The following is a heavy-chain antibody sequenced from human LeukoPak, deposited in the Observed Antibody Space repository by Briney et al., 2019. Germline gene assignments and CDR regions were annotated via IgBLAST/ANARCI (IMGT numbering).Heavy chain of an antibody. CDR1: GGSISSYY. CDR2: IYYSGST. V-gene: IGHV4-59*01. CDR3: ARELDYYGSGSPTKGYYFDY. Sequence: SETLSLTCTVSGGSISSYYWSWIRQPPGKGLEWIGYIYYSGSTNYNPSLKSRVTTSVDTSKNQFSLKLSSVTAADTAVYYCARELDYYGSGSPTKGYYFDYWGQGTLVTVSS. D-gene: IGHD3-10*01. J-gene: IGHJ4*02.